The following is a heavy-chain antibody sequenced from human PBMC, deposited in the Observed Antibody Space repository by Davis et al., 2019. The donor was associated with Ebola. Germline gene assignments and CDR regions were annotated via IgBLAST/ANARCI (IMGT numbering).Heavy chain of an antibody. CDR3: TTVIATVTTMAEVTDY. Sequence: GESLKISCAASGFTFNSYGLSWVRQAPGKGLEWVGRIKSKTDGGTTDYAAPVKGRFTISRNDSKNTLYLQMNSLKTEDTAVYYCTTVIATVTTMAEVTDYWGQGTLVTVSS. CDR2: IKSKTDGGTT. J-gene: IGHJ4*02. V-gene: IGHV3-15*01. D-gene: IGHD4-17*01. CDR1: GFTFNSYG.